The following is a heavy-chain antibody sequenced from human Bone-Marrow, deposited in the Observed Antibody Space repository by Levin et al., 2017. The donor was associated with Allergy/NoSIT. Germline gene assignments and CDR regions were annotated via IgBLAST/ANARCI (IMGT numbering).Heavy chain of an antibody. D-gene: IGHD2-2*01. CDR1: GYDFGSYG. Sequence: ASVKVSCKASGYDFGSYGINWVRQAPGQGLEWMGWITTYNGDTKYVQKLQGRVTMTTDTSTSTAFMELRSLRSDDTAVYYCARDGFRCSPSGCYGDGMDVWGQGTPVTVSS. V-gene: IGHV1-18*01. CDR2: ITTYNGDT. CDR3: ARDGFRCSPSGCYGDGMDV. J-gene: IGHJ6*02.